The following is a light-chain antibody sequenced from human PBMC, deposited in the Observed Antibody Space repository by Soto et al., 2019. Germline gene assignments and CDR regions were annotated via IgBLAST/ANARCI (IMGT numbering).Light chain of an antibody. CDR2: GAS. Sequence: EIVMTQSPATLSVSPGEGATLSCRASHSVSGNLAWYQQKPGQAPRLLIYGASTRATGIPVRFSGSGSGTEFTLTISGLQSEDFAVYYCQQYHDWPPLTFGGGTKVEIK. CDR3: QQYHDWPPLT. V-gene: IGKV3-15*01. J-gene: IGKJ4*01. CDR1: HSVSGN.